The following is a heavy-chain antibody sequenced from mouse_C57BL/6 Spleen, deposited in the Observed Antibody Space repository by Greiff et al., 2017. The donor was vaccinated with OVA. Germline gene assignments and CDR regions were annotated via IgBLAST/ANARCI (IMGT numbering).Heavy chain of an antibody. CDR2: IYPGSGST. D-gene: IGHD2-3*01. V-gene: IGHV1-55*01. Sequence: VQLQQPGAELVKPGASVKMSCKASGYTFTSYWITWVKQRPGQGLEWIGDIYPGSGSTNYNEKFKSKATLTVDTSSSPAYMQLSSLTSEDSAVYDCARSYDGYYGYYFDDWGQGTTLTVSS. CDR3: ARSYDGYYGYYFDD. CDR1: GYTFTSYW. J-gene: IGHJ2*01.